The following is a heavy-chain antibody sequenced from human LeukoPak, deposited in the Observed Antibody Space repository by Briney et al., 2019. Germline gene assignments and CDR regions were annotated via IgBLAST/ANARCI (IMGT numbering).Heavy chain of an antibody. D-gene: IGHD4/OR15-4a*01. CDR3: ARHGTMVTTSI. Sequence: PGGSLKLSCAASGFTLSGSAMHWVRQASGKRLEWVGRIRSRVNAYATSYAASVKGRFTISRDDSKNTAYLEMNSLKTEDTAVYYCARHGTMVTTSIWGQGTLVTVSS. J-gene: IGHJ4*02. V-gene: IGHV3-73*01. CDR1: GFTLSGSA. CDR2: IRSRVNAYAT.